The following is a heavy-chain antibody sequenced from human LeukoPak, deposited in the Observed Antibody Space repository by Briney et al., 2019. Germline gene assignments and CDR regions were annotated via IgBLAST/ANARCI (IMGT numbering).Heavy chain of an antibody. D-gene: IGHD3-3*01. V-gene: IGHV4-34*01. CDR2: INHSGST. J-gene: IGHJ4*02. CDR1: GGSFSGYY. CDR3: ARGSTIFGVVWYYFDY. Sequence: SETLSLTCAVYGGSFSGYYWSWIRQPPGKGLEWIGEINHSGSTNYNPSLKSRVTISVDTSKNQFSLKLSSVTAADTAAYYCARGSTIFGVVWYYFDYWGQGTLVTVSS.